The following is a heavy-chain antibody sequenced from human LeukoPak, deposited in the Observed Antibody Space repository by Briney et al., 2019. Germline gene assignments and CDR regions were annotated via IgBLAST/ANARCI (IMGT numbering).Heavy chain of an antibody. V-gene: IGHV6-1*01. D-gene: IGHD6-19*01. Sequence: SQTLSLTCAISGDSVSSNSAAWNWIRQSPSRGLEWLGRTYFRSKWYDDYAVSVNSRITLNTDTSKNQFSLQLNSVTPEDTAVYYCARALIAVGEHYFDSWGQGNLVTVSS. CDR1: GDSVSSNSAA. CDR2: TYFRSKWYD. CDR3: ARALIAVGEHYFDS. J-gene: IGHJ4*02.